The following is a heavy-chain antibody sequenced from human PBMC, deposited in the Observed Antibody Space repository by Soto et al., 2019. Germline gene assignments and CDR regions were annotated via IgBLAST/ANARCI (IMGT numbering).Heavy chain of an antibody. Sequence: GGSLRLSCEASGFTFSDHYMSWVRQAPGKGLEWVAHISNSGSPTYYADSVKGRFTISRDNAEKSLYLQMNSLRAEDTAVYYCARDRKPSSYIGLDVWGQGTTVTVSS. D-gene: IGHD4-4*01. CDR2: ISNSGSPT. CDR3: ARDRKPSSYIGLDV. V-gene: IGHV3-11*01. CDR1: GFTFSDHY. J-gene: IGHJ6*02.